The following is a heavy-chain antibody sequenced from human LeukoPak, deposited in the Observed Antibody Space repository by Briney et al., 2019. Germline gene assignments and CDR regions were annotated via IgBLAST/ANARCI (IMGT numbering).Heavy chain of an antibody. CDR3: AKSPPRGGGGPFDY. Sequence: PGGSLRLSCAASGFTFSSYSMNWVRQAPGKGLEWVANIKQDGSEKSYVDSVKGRFTISRDNSKNTLYLQMNSLRAEDTAVYYCAKSPPRGGGGPFDYWGQGTLVTVSS. D-gene: IGHD3-10*01. CDR2: IKQDGSEK. V-gene: IGHV3-7*01. J-gene: IGHJ4*02. CDR1: GFTFSSYS.